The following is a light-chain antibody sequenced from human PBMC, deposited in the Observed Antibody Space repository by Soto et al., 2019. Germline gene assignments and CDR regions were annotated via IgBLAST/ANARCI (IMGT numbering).Light chain of an antibody. CDR3: HQYNTWPPWT. V-gene: IGKV3-15*01. Sequence: ETVMTQSPVTLSLSPGEGATLSCRASQSVNSNLAWYQQKPGQAPRLLIYAASTRAAGVPARFSGSGSGTEFTLTISSLQSEDFAVYYCHQYNTWPPWTFGQGTKVEI. J-gene: IGKJ1*01. CDR1: QSVNSN. CDR2: AAS.